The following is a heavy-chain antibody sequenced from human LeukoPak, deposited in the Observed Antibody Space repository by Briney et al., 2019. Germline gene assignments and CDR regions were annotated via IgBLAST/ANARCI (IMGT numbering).Heavy chain of an antibody. CDR3: AKGWEVGANRQDYYYYGTDV. Sequence: GGSLRLSCAASGFIFRKYSMSWVRQAPGKGLEWVSHISSSSDATLYADSVRGRFTISRDNAKNSLYLQMNSLRVEDTATYYCAKGWEVGANRQDYYYYGTDVWGQGTTVTVSS. V-gene: IGHV3-48*01. J-gene: IGHJ6*02. D-gene: IGHD1-26*01. CDR2: ISSSSDAT. CDR1: GFIFRKYS.